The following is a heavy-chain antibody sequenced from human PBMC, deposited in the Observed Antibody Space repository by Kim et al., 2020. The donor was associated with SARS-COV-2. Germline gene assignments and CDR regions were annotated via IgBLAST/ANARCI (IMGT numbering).Heavy chain of an antibody. J-gene: IGHJ4*02. CDR2: ISIGSRKI. Sequence: GGSLRLSCAASGFMFSSYSMNWVRQAPGKGLEWVASISIGSRKIFYADSVKGRFTISRDNAKNSLFLQMNSLRAEDTAVYYCARPNYYDSSGSIDYWGQGTLVTVSS. CDR1: GFMFSSYS. CDR3: ARPNYYDSSGSIDY. V-gene: IGHV3-21*01. D-gene: IGHD3-22*01.